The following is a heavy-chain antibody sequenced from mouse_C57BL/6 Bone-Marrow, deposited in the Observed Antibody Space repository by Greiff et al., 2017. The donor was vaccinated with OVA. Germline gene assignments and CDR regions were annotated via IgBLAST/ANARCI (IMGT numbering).Heavy chain of an antibody. CDR3: AIITTARGFAY. Sequence: VQVVESGPGLVQPSQSLSITCTVSGFSLTSYGVHWVRQSPGKGLEWLGVIWSGGSTDYNAAFISRLSISKDNSKSQVFFKMNSLQADDTAIYYCAIITTARGFAYWGQGTLVTVSA. J-gene: IGHJ3*01. CDR2: IWSGGST. V-gene: IGHV2-2*01. CDR1: GFSLTSYG. D-gene: IGHD1-2*01.